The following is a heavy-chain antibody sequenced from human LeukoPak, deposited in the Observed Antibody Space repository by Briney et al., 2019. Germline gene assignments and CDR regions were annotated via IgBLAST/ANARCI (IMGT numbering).Heavy chain of an antibody. CDR1: GFTFSSYS. D-gene: IGHD6-13*01. V-gene: IGHV3-21*01. CDR2: ISSSSSYI. J-gene: IGHJ3*02. CDR3: AVVAAAKTDAFDI. Sequence: PGGSLRLSCAASGFTFSSYSMNWVRQAPGKGLGWVSSISSSSSYIYYADSVKGRFTISRDNAKNSLYLQMNSLRAEDTAVYYCAVVAAAKTDAFDIWGQGTMVTVSS.